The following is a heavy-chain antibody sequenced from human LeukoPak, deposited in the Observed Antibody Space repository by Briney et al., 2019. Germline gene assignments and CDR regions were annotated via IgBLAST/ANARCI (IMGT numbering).Heavy chain of an antibody. CDR3: ARDNGYYDSSPPD. Sequence: PGGSLRLSCAASGFTFSDYYMSWIRQAPGKGLEWVSYITRSGSTIYYADSVKGRFIISRDNAKKSLYLQMNSLRAEDTAVYYCARDNGYYDSSPPDWGQGTLVTVSS. V-gene: IGHV3-11*01. CDR1: GFTFSDYY. CDR2: ITRSGSTI. D-gene: IGHD3-22*01. J-gene: IGHJ4*02.